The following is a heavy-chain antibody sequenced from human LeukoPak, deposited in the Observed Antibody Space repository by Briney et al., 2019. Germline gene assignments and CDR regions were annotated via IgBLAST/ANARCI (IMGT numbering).Heavy chain of an antibody. V-gene: IGHV4-61*08. CDR1: GGSISSGGYY. CDR3: ARFSGDPWY. CDR2: IYHSGST. D-gene: IGHD2-21*02. Sequence: SETLSLTCTVSGGSISSGGYYWSWIRQPPGKGLEWIGYIYHSGSTNYNPSLKSRVTISVDTSKNQFSLNLSSVTAADTAVYYCARFSGDPWYWGQGTLVTVSS. J-gene: IGHJ4*02.